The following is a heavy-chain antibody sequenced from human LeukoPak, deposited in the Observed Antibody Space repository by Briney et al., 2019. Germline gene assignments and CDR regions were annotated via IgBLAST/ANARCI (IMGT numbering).Heavy chain of an antibody. V-gene: IGHV3-9*01. J-gene: IGHJ3*02. CDR3: AKVFVTMVQEDAFDI. Sequence: GRSLRLSCAASGFTFDDYAMHWVRQAPGKGLEWVSGISWNSGSIGYADSVKGPFTISRDNAKNSLYLQMNSLRAEDTALYYCAKVFVTMVQEDAFDIWGQGTMVTVSS. CDR2: ISWNSGSI. D-gene: IGHD3-10*01. CDR1: GFTFDDYA.